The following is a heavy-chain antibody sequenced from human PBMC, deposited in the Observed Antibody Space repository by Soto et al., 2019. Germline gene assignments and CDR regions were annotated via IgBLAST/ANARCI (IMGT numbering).Heavy chain of an antibody. CDR1: GGSISSGDYY. J-gene: IGHJ6*02. CDR3: ARVKGSGSYFYYYYGMDV. CDR2: IYYSGST. Sequence: PSETLSLTCTVSGGSISSGDYYWSWIRQPPGKGLEWIGYIYYSGSTYYNPSLKSRVTISVDTSKNQFSLKLSSVTAADTAVYYCARVKGSGSYFYYYYGMDVWGQGTTVTVSS. V-gene: IGHV4-30-4*01. D-gene: IGHD3-10*01.